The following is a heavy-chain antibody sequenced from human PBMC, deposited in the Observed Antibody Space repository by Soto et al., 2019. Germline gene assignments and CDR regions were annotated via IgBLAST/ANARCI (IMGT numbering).Heavy chain of an antibody. CDR2: IIPIFGTA. Sequence: SVKVSCKASGGTFSSYAISWVRQAPGQGLEWMGGIIPIFGTANYAQKFQGRVTITAVKSTSTAYMELSSLRSEDTAVYYCARASTVTTVNDGMDGWGQGNTVTVSS. V-gene: IGHV1-69*06. J-gene: IGHJ6*02. CDR1: GGTFSSYA. D-gene: IGHD4-4*01. CDR3: ARASTVTTVNDGMDG.